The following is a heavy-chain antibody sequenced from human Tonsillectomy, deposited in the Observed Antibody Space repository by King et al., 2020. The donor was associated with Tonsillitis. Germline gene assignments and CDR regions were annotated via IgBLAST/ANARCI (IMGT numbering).Heavy chain of an antibody. CDR3: AKDFIGDYGDYALDY. CDR2: ISGSGCST. V-gene: IGHV3-23*04. D-gene: IGHD4-17*01. Sequence: VQLVESGGGLVQPGGSLRLCCAASGFTFSSYALRWVRQAPGKGLEWVYAISGSGCSTYYADSVKGRFTIARDNSKNTLYLQMNSLRAEDTAVYYCAKDFIGDYGDYALDYWGQGTLVTVSS. CDR1: GFTFSSYA. J-gene: IGHJ4*02.